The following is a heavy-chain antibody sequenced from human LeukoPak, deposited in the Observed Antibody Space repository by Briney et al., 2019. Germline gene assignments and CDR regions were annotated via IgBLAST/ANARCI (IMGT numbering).Heavy chain of an antibody. Sequence: GGSLRLSCVASGFTFSSSAMSWVRQAPGKGLEWVASLNYIGRSAYYADSVKGRFTISRDNSKNTVFLEMSSLRADDTAQYHCATGPLNHYYLNDYDVWGNGTTVTVSS. J-gene: IGHJ6*04. V-gene: IGHV3-23*01. CDR2: LNYIGRSA. D-gene: IGHD1-26*01. CDR1: GFTFSSSA. CDR3: ATGPLNHYYLNDYDV.